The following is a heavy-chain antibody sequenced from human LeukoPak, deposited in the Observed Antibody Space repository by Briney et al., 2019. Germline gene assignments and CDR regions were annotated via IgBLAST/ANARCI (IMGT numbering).Heavy chain of an antibody. CDR1: GFTFSSYA. V-gene: IGHV3-30-3*01. CDR3: ARDAVDY. CDR2: ISYDGSNK. J-gene: IGHJ4*02. Sequence: GGSLRLSCAASGFTFSSYAMHWVRQAPGKGLEWVAVISYDGSNKYYADSVKGRFTISRDNSKNTLYLQMNSLRAEDTAVYYCARDAVDYWGQGTLVTVSS.